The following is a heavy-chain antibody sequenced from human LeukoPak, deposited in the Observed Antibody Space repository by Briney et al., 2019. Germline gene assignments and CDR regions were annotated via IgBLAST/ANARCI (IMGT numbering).Heavy chain of an antibody. J-gene: IGHJ4*02. CDR3: AKVRDTAMAKDY. D-gene: IGHD5-18*01. V-gene: IGHV3-30*02. CDR1: GFTFSSYG. Sequence: PGGSLRFSCAASGFTFSSYGMHWVRQAPGKGLEWVAFIRYDGSNKYYADSVKGRFTISRDNSKNTLYLQMNSLRAEDTAVYYCAKVRDTAMAKDYWGQGTLVTVSS. CDR2: IRYDGSNK.